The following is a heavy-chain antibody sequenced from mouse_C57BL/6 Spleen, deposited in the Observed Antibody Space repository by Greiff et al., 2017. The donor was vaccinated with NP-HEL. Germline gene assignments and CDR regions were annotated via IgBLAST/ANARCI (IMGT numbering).Heavy chain of an antibody. CDR3: TREGYYMHFDY. V-gene: IGHV5-9-1*02. CDR1: GFTFSSYA. J-gene: IGHJ2*01. Sequence: EVKVVESGEGLVKPGGSLKLSCAASGFTFSSYAMSWVRQTPEKRLEWVAYISSGGDYIYYADTVKGRFTISRDNARNTLYLQMSSLKSEDTAMYYCTREGYYMHFDYWGQGTTLTVSS. CDR2: ISSGGDYI. D-gene: IGHD1-1*01.